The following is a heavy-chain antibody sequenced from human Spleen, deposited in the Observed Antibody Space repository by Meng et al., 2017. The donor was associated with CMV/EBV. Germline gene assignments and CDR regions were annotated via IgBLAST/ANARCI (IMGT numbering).Heavy chain of an antibody. Sequence: SGGSISSGGYYWTWIRQLPGKGLEWIGYIYYSGSTHYNPSLKSRLTMSVDTSKNQLSLKLSSVTAADTALYYCARDPQLIGEVLDIWGPGTMVTVSS. J-gene: IGHJ3*02. CDR3: ARDPQLIGEVLDI. CDR1: GGSISSGGYY. D-gene: IGHD3-16*01. V-gene: IGHV4-31*02. CDR2: IYYSGST.